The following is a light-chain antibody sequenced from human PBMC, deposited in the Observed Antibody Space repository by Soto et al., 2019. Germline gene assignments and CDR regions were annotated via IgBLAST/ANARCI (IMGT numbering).Light chain of an antibody. CDR1: QSVNYKSTTANY. CDR2: LAS. J-gene: IGKJ4*01. V-gene: IGKV4-1*01. CDR3: QHYYGTPFT. Sequence: DIVMTQSPDSVAVSLGERATINCRSSQSVNYKSTTANYVAWYQQKPGQPPKLLIHLASNRELGVPDRFSGSGSGTGFTFTINGLQAEDVAVYYCQHYYGTPFTVGGGTKVEIK.